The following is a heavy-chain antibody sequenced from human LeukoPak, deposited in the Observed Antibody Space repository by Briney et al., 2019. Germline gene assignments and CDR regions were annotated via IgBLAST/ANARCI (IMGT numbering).Heavy chain of an antibody. D-gene: IGHD2-2*01. J-gene: IGHJ4*02. CDR2: IYHTGST. CDR1: GYSISSGYY. V-gene: IGHV4-38-2*01. Sequence: SETLSLTCAVSGYSISSGYYWGWVRQPPGKGLEWIGTIYHTGSTHYNPSLKSRVTISVETSKNQFSLKTSSVTAADTAVYYCARHPPQYCSGTSCYDYWGKGTLVTVSS. CDR3: ARHPPQYCSGTSCYDY.